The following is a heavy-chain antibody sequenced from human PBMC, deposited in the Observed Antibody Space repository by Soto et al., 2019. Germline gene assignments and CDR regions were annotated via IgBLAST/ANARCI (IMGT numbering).Heavy chain of an antibody. D-gene: IGHD3-22*01. CDR1: GGSINSGDYY. J-gene: IGHJ3*02. V-gene: IGHV4-30-4*01. Sequence: TLSLTCTVSGGSINSGDYYWSWIRQPPGKGLEWIAYIYYSGSTYYNPSLKSRAIISVDTSKNQVSLKLSSATAADTAVYYCARERSAYYYDSSGYWAFDIWGQGTMVTVSS. CDR2: IYYSGST. CDR3: ARERSAYYYDSSGYWAFDI.